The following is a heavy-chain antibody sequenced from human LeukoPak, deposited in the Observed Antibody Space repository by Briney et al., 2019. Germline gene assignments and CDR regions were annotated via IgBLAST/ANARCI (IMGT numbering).Heavy chain of an antibody. Sequence: GGSLRLSCAVSGFTFRNYGMYWVRQAPGKGLEWVAVIWYDGSDKYYADSVKGRFTISRDNSKNTLYLQMNSLRAEDTAVYYCARVDPGPEKYYFDYWGQGTLVTVSS. J-gene: IGHJ4*02. CDR3: ARVDPGPEKYYFDY. CDR1: GFTFRNYG. CDR2: IWYDGSDK. V-gene: IGHV3-33*01.